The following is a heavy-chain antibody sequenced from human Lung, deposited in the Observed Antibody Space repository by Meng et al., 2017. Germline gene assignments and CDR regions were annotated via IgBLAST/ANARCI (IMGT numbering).Heavy chain of an antibody. CDR3: ARDGYPELGGVSAFDY. CDR2: INPNTGNP. CDR1: GYTFTAFD. Sequence: QVQLVQSGSELKKPGALVKVSCEASGYTFTAFDMNWVRQAPGHGLVWRGGINPNTGNPTYARGFTGRFVFSLNTSVSTAYLKISSLKDEDTAMYYCARDGYPELGGVSAFDYWGQGTLVTVSS. J-gene: IGHJ4*02. D-gene: IGHD3-16*01. V-gene: IGHV7-4-1*02.